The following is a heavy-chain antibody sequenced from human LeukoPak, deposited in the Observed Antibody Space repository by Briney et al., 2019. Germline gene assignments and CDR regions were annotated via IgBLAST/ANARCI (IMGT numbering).Heavy chain of an antibody. Sequence: GGSLRLSCAPSVYILSIYTMSCVRHAPEEGLECVSAISGSGGSTYYAAAVKGRFTISSDNTKTTLYLQMNSLRAEDTAVYYCARVDRAYSDYDSWYFDLWGRGTLVTVSS. D-gene: IGHD5-12*01. CDR1: VYILSIYT. V-gene: IGHV3-23*01. CDR2: ISGSGGST. CDR3: ARVDRAYSDYDSWYFDL. J-gene: IGHJ2*01.